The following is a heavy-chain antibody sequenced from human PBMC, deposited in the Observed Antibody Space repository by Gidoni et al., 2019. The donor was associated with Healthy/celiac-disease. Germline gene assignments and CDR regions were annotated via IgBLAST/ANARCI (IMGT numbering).Heavy chain of an antibody. D-gene: IGHD6-6*01. CDR2: IWYDGSNK. Sequence: QVQLVESGGGVVQPGRSLRLSCAASGFTFSSYGMHWVRQAPGKGLEWVAVIWYDGSNKYYADSVKGRFTNSRDNSKNTLYLQMNSLRAEDTAVYYCVRSIAARFYYYYGMDVWGQGTTVTVSS. CDR3: VRSIAARFYYYYGMDV. V-gene: IGHV3-33*01. J-gene: IGHJ6*02. CDR1: GFTFSSYG.